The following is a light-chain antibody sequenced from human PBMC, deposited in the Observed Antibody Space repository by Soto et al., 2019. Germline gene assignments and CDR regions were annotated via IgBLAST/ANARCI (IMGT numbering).Light chain of an antibody. J-gene: IGLJ1*01. CDR2: EVS. CDR1: SSDVGYYNY. V-gene: IGLV2-14*01. Sequence: QSALTQPASVSGSPGQSITISCTGTSSDVGYYNYVSWYQQHPGKAPKVMIYEVSNRPSGVSDRFSGSKSGNTASLTISGLQAEDEADYYRSSYTSSSTPYVFGTGTKLTVL. CDR3: SSYTSSSTPYV.